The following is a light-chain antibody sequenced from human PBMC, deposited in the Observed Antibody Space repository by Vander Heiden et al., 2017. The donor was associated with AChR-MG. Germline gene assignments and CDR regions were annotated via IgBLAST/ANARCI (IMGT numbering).Light chain of an antibody. J-gene: IGKJ4*01. Sequence: DIQMTQSPSTLSASVGDRVTITCRASQTISNWFAWYQQKPGKVPNLLIYMASSLESGVPSRFSGSGSGTEFTLTISSLQPDDFATYYCQQANSYPFTFGGGTKVEIK. CDR1: QTISNW. V-gene: IGKV1-5*03. CDR2: MAS. CDR3: QQANSYPFT.